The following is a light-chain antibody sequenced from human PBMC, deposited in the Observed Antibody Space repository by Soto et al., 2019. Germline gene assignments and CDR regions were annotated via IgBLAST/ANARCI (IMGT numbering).Light chain of an antibody. V-gene: IGKV3-20*01. CDR2: DAS. CDR1: QSVPRSY. CDR3: HQDACSPLT. Sequence: EIVLTQSPGTLSFSPGERATLSCRASQSVPRSYLAWYQQRPGQAPRLVIYDASSRATGIPDGFSGSESGTEYTLTVSSLASEDFPVYSGHQDACSPLTFGQGPRLEIK. J-gene: IGKJ5*01.